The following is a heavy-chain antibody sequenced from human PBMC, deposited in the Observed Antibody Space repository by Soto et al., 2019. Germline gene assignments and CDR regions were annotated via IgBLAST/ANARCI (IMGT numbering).Heavy chain of an antibody. CDR3: AKVGLYYYDSSGYYFDY. J-gene: IGHJ4*02. CDR1: GFTFSSYA. V-gene: IGHV3-23*01. Sequence: GGSLRLSCAASGFTFSSYAMSWVRQAPGKGLEWVSAISGSGGSTYYADSVKGRFTISRDNSKNTLYLQMNSLRAEDMAVYYCAKVGLYYYDSSGYYFDYWGQGTLVTVSS. D-gene: IGHD3-22*01. CDR2: ISGSGGST.